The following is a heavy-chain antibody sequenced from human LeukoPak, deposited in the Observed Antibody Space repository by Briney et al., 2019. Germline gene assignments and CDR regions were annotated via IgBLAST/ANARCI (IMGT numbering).Heavy chain of an antibody. CDR1: GFTFSSYW. V-gene: IGHV3-7*01. D-gene: IGHD2-8*02. CDR2: IKQDGSEE. J-gene: IGHJ4*02. Sequence: GGSLRLSCAASGFTFSSYWMSWVRQAPGKGLEWVANIKQDGSEEYYVDSVKGRFTVSRDNAKNSLYLQMNSLRAEDTAVYYCARDPDCTSDTCYDYWGQRTLVTVSS. CDR3: ARDPDCTSDTCYDY.